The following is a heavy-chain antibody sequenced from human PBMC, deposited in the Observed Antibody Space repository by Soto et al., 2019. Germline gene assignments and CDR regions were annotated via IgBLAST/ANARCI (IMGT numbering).Heavy chain of an antibody. CDR2: ISYDGQNR. V-gene: IGHV3-30*18. D-gene: IGHD2-21*01. CDR1: GFAFNGYG. J-gene: IGHJ6*01. CDR3: AKDNLAAVMGGIGNGTGV. Sequence: GQLVESGGGVVQPGTSLRLSCGASGFAFNGYGMHWVRQAPGKGPEWVATISYDGQNRYYADSMRGPITISRDNSKNPLGLEMSGLRAEDTGVYYCAKDNLAAVMGGIGNGTGVCGRGTPVTFS.